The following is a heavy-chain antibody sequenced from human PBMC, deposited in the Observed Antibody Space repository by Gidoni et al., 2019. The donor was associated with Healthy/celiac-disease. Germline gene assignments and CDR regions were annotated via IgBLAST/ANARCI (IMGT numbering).Heavy chain of an antibody. CDR1: GFSLSTSGMC. V-gene: IGHV2-70*01. Sequence: QVTLRESGPALVKPTQTLTLTCTFSGFSLSTSGMCVSWIRQPPGKALEWLALIDWDDDKYYSTSLKTRLTISKDTSKNQVVLTMTNMDPVDTATYYCARIRFSGDYYYYYGMDVWGQGTTVTVSS. CDR3: ARIRFSGDYYYYYGMDV. CDR2: IDWDDDK. J-gene: IGHJ6*02.